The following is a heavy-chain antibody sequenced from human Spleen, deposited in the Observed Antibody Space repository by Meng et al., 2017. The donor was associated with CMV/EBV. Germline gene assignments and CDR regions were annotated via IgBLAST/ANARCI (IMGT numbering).Heavy chain of an antibody. CDR2: IYSGGST. D-gene: IGHD4-23*01. J-gene: IGHJ5*02. CDR3: IPGQRGNGYWFDP. CDR1: GFTVSSNY. V-gene: IGHV3-66*01. Sequence: EVQLVGSGGGLVQPGGSLRLSCAASGFTVSSNYMSWVRQAPGKGLEWVSVIYSGGSTYYADSVKGRFTISRDNSKNTLYLQMNSLRAEDTAVYYCIPGQRGNGYWFDPWGQGTLVTVSS.